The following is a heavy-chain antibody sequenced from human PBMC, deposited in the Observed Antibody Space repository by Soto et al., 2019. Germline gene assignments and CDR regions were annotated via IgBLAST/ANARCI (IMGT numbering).Heavy chain of an antibody. CDR3: AKGPYSSGWYDFFHYFDY. J-gene: IGHJ4*02. Sequence: GGSLRLSCAASGFTFDDYAMHWVRQAPGKGLEWVSGISWNSGSIGYADSVKGRFTISRDNAKNSLYLQMNSLRAEDTALYYCAKGPYSSGWYDFFHYFDYWGQGTLVTVSS. V-gene: IGHV3-9*01. CDR1: GFTFDDYA. CDR2: ISWNSGSI. D-gene: IGHD6-19*01.